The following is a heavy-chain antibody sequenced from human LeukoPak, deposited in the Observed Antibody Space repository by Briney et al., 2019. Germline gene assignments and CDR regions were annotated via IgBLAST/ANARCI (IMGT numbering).Heavy chain of an antibody. D-gene: IGHD3-22*01. CDR2: IYYSGST. CDR3: ARVTGYIVEDYFDY. V-gene: IGHV4-59*01. Sequence: ETLSLTCTVSGGSISSYYWSWIRQPPGKGLEWIGYIYYSGSTNYNPSLKSRVTISVDTSKNQFPLRLSSVTAADTAVYYCARVTGYIVEDYFDYWGQGTLVTVSS. CDR1: GGSISSYY. J-gene: IGHJ4*02.